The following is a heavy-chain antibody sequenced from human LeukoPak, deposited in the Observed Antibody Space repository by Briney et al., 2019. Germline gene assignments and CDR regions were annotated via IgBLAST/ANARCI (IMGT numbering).Heavy chain of an antibody. CDR3: ARICSGGSCYRDY. D-gene: IGHD2-15*01. Sequence: PSETLSLTCTVSGGSISSYYWSWIRKPPGKGLEWIGYIYYSGSTNYNPSLKSRVTISVDTSKNQFSLKLSSVTAADTAVYYCARICSGGSCYRDYWGQGTLVTVSS. CDR1: GGSISSYY. CDR2: IYYSGST. J-gene: IGHJ4*02. V-gene: IGHV4-59*01.